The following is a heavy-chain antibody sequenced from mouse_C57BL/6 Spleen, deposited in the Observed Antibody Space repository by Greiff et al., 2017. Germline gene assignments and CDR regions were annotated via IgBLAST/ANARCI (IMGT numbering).Heavy chain of an antibody. CDR3: ARRDGYYDYYAMDY. CDR1: GYTFTSYD. V-gene: IGHV1-85*01. J-gene: IGHJ4*01. Sequence: VHLVESGPELVKPGASVKLSCKASGYTFTSYDINWVKQRPGQGLEWIGWIYPRDGSTKYNEKFKGKATLTVDTSSSTAYMELHSLTSEDSAVYFCARRDGYYDYYAMDYWGQGTSVTVSS. CDR2: IYPRDGST. D-gene: IGHD2-3*01.